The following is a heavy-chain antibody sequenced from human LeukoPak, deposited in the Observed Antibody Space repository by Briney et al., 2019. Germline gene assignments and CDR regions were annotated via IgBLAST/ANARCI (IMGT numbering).Heavy chain of an antibody. D-gene: IGHD2-2*01. CDR2: INPNSGGT. V-gene: IGHV1-2*02. J-gene: IGHJ4*02. CDR3: ARDIVVVPAADDY. Sequence: ASVKVSCKASGYTFTGYCMHWVRQAPGQGLEWMGWINPNSGGTNYAQKFQGRVTMTRDTSISTAYMELSRLRSDDTAVYYCARDIVVVPAADDYWGQGTLVTVSS. CDR1: GYTFTGYC.